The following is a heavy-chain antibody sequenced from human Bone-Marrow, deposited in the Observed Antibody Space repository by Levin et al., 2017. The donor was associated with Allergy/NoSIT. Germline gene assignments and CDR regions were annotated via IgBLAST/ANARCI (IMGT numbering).Heavy chain of an antibody. D-gene: IGHD3-22*01. V-gene: IGHV3-43*01. Sequence: GGSLRLSCAASGFTFDDYTMHWVRQAPGKGLEWVSLISWDGGSTYYADSVKGRFTISRDNSKNSLYLQMNSLRTEDTALYYCANNPFSTMIVVVKVSFDYWGQGTLVTVSS. J-gene: IGHJ4*02. CDR2: ISWDGGST. CDR1: GFTFDDYT. CDR3: ANNPFSTMIVVVKVSFDY.